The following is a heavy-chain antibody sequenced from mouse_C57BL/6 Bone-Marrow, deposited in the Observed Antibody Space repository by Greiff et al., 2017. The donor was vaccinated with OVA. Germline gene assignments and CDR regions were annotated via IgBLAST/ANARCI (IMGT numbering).Heavy chain of an antibody. CDR3: ASGTMITTGRYFDV. D-gene: IGHD2-4*01. V-gene: IGHV5-4*03. J-gene: IGHJ1*03. CDR1: GFTFSSYA. Sequence: EVMLVESGGGLVKPGGSLKLSCAASGFTFSSYAMSWVRQTPEKRLEWVATISDGGSYTYYPDNVKGRFTIARDNAKNNLYLQMSHLKSEDTAMYYCASGTMITTGRYFDVWGTGTTVTVSS. CDR2: ISDGGSYT.